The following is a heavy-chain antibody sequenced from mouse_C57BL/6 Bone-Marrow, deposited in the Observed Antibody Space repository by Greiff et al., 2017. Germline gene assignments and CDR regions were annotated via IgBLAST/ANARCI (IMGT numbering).Heavy chain of an antibody. J-gene: IGHJ4*01. Sequence: QVQLQQPGAELVKPGASVKLSCKASGYTFTSYWMPWVKPRPGQGLEWIGESDPSDSYTNYNQKSKGKATLTVDTSSSTAYMQLRRLTSEDSAVYYCARDSDDYDGDYYARDYWGQGTSVTVSS. CDR2: SDPSDSYT. D-gene: IGHD2-4*01. CDR1: GYTFTSYW. V-gene: IGHV1-50*01. CDR3: ARDSDDYDGDYYARDY.